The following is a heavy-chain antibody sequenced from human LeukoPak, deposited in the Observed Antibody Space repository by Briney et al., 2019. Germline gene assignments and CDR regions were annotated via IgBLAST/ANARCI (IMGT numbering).Heavy chain of an antibody. J-gene: IGHJ4*02. V-gene: IGHV1-18*01. CDR1: SYTFTNYA. CDR3: ARKRTAWFGELFYFDY. CDR2: ISAYNGNT. D-gene: IGHD3-10*01. Sequence: GASVKVSCKASSYTFTNYAFTWVRQAPGQGLEWMGWISAYNGNTNYAQKLQGRVTMTTDTSTSTAYMELRSLRSDDTAVYYCARKRTAWFGELFYFDYWGQGTLVTVSS.